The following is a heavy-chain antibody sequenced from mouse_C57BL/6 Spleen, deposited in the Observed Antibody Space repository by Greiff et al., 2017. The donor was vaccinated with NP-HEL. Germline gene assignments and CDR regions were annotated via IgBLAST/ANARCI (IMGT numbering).Heavy chain of an antibody. V-gene: IGHV1-59*01. CDR1: GYTFTSYW. J-gene: IGHJ4*01. Sequence: QVQLQQPGAELVRPGTSVKLSCKASGYTFTSYWMHWVKQRPGQGLEWIGVIDPSDSYTNYNQKFKGKATLTVDTSSSTAYMQLSSLTSEDSAGYYCARGTGAMDYWGQGTSVTVSS. CDR3: ARGTGAMDY. D-gene: IGHD3-3*01. CDR2: IDPSDSYT.